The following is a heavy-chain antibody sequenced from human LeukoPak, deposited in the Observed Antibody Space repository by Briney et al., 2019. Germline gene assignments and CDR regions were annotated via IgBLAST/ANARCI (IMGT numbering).Heavy chain of an antibody. V-gene: IGHV3-48*03. D-gene: IGHD2-21*02. CDR2: ISGSGSTI. CDR1: GFTFSSYE. CDR3: ASESVVVTNALDY. Sequence: AGGSLRLSCAASGFTFSSYETNWVRQAPGKGLEWLSYISGSGSTIFYADSVKGRFTISRDNAKDSLYLRMNSLRAEDTAVYYCASESVVVTNALDYWGQGTLVTVSS. J-gene: IGHJ4*02.